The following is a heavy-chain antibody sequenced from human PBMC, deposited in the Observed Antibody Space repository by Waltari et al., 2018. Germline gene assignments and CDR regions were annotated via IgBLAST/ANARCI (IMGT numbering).Heavy chain of an antibody. CDR2: FYHSGST. V-gene: IGHV4-38-2*01. Sequence: QVQLQESGPGLVKPSETLSLTCAVSGYSISSGYYWGWIRQPPGKGLEWIGNFYHSGSTYYNPSLKSRVTISVDTSKNQFSLKLSSVTAADTAVYYCARGARLGELSLYGGYYYGMDVWGQGTTVTVSS. J-gene: IGHJ6*02. CDR3: ARGARLGELSLYGGYYYGMDV. D-gene: IGHD3-16*02. CDR1: GYSISSGYY.